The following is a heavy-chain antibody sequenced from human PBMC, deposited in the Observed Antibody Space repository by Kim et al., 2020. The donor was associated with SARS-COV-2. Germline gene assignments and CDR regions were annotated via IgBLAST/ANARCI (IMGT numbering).Heavy chain of an antibody. Sequence: SPSFQGKVTISADKSISTAYLQWSSLKASDTAMYYCARHFGWSQNYGMDVWGQGTTVTVSS. J-gene: IGHJ6*02. CDR3: ARHFGWSQNYGMDV. V-gene: IGHV5-51*01. D-gene: IGHD6-19*01.